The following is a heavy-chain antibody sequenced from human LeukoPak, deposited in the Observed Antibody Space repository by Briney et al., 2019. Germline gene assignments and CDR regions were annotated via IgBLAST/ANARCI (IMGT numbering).Heavy chain of an antibody. CDR1: GYTFTGYY. V-gene: IGHV1-2*02. J-gene: IGHJ5*02. CDR2: INPNSGGT. Sequence: AAVKVSCKASGYTFTGYYMHWVRQAPGQGLERMGLINPNSGGTNYAQKFQGRVTMTRDTSISTAYMELSRLRSDDTAVYYCARDMGIVVVVAASAHENWFGPWGQGTPVTVSS. CDR3: ARDMGIVVVVAASAHENWFGP. D-gene: IGHD2-15*01.